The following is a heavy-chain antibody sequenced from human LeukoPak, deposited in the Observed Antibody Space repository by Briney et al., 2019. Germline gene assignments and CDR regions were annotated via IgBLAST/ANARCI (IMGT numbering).Heavy chain of an antibody. CDR2: IYHDGSP. CDR1: GFTFSISAM. D-gene: IGHD1-26*01. V-gene: IGHV4-4*02. J-gene: IGHJ4*01. Sequence: GSLRLSCAASGFTFSISAMSWVRQSPEKGLEWIGEIYHDGSPNYNPSLKGRVTISVDKSKNQFSLKVTSVTAADTAVYYCARVGDTAFDSWGHGTLVTVPS. CDR3: ARVGDTAFDS.